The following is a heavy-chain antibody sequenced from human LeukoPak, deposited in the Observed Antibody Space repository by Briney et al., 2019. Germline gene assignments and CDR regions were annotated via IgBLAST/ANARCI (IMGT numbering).Heavy chain of an antibody. CDR2: IKRKRDGGTP. D-gene: IGHD3-10*01. CDR1: GFTFSNAW. Sequence: GGPLRLSCAASGFTFSNAWMSWVRQAPGKGLEWVGRIKRKRDGGTPDSAAPVKGRFTISRDDSKDTLYLQMNSLKTEDTAVYYCATDLGGYYSGSGTYWGALDYWGQGTVVIVSS. V-gene: IGHV3-15*01. J-gene: IGHJ4*02. CDR3: ATDLGGYYSGSGTYWGALDY.